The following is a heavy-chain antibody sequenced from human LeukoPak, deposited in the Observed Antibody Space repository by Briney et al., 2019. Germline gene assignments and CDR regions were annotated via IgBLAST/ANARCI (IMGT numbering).Heavy chain of an antibody. CDR3: ARNTYYDFWSGPLLTYYYYYGMDV. CDR1: GFTFSSYS. V-gene: IGHV3-48*01. D-gene: IGHD3-3*01. Sequence: GGSLRLSCAASGFTFSSYSMNWVRQAPGKGLEWVSYISSSSSSTIYYADSVKGRFTNSRDNAKNSLYLQMNSLRAEDTAVYYCARNTYYDFWSGPLLTYYYYYGMDVWGQGTTVTVSS. CDR2: ISSSSSSTI. J-gene: IGHJ6*02.